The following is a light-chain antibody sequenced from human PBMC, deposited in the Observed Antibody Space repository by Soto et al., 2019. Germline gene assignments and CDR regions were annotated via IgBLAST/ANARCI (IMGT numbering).Light chain of an antibody. CDR3: LHHNNYPRT. CDR2: AAS. V-gene: IGKV1-17*01. Sequence: DIQMTQSPSSRSACLGDRVTITCRASQGIRNGLGWYQQKPGKAPKRLIYAASTLQSGVPSRFSGSGSETEFTLTISSLQPEDFATYYCLHHNNYPRTVGGGTKVDI. CDR1: QGIRNG. J-gene: IGKJ4*01.